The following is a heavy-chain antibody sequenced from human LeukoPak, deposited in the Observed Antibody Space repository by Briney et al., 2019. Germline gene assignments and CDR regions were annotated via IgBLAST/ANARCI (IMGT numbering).Heavy chain of an antibody. Sequence: GGSLRLSCAASGFTFSSYAMHWVRQAPGKGLEWVAVVSYDGSNKYYADSVKGRFTISRDNSKNTLYLQMNSLRAEDTAVYYCARDPADYYYYYGMDVWGQGTTVTVSS. CDR1: GFTFSSYA. J-gene: IGHJ6*02. D-gene: IGHD6-25*01. CDR2: VSYDGSNK. V-gene: IGHV3-30-3*01. CDR3: ARDPADYYYYYGMDV.